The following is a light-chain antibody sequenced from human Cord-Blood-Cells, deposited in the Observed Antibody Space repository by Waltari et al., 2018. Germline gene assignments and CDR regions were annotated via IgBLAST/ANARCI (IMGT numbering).Light chain of an antibody. Sequence: QSALTQPASVSGSPGQSITISCTGTSSDVGGYNYVSWYQQHPGKAPKLMIYDVSNRPSGVSNRFSGSKSGNPASLTISGLPAEDEADYYCSSYTSSSTWVFGGGTKLTVL. V-gene: IGLV2-14*03. CDR1: SSDVGGYNY. J-gene: IGLJ3*02. CDR2: DVS. CDR3: SSYTSSSTWV.